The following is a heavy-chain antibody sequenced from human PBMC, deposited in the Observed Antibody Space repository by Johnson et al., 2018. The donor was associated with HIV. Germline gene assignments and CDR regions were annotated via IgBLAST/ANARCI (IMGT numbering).Heavy chain of an antibody. D-gene: IGHD3-22*01. CDR2: IKSKTDGGTA. V-gene: IGHV3-15*01. CDR3: ARDSGDYDYYDSSGYHTDIFDI. CDR1: GFTFSNAW. J-gene: IGHJ3*02. Sequence: VQLVESGGGLVKPGGSLRLSCAASGFTFSNAWMSWVSQAPGKGLEWVGRIKSKTDGGTADSAAPVKGRFTITRDDSKNPLYLQMNSLRTEDTAVYYCARDSGDYDYYDSSGYHTDIFDIWGQGTMVTVSS.